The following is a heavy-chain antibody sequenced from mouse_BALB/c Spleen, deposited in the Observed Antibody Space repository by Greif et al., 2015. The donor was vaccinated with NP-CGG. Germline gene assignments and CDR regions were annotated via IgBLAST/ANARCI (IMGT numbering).Heavy chain of an antibody. D-gene: IGHD2-1*01. J-gene: IGHJ2*01. CDR1: GFTFSSYA. CDR2: ISSGGST. Sequence: EVKLVESGGGLVKPGGSLKLSCAASGFTFSSYAMSWVRQTPEKRLEWVASISSGGSTYYPDSVKGRFTISRDNARNILYLQMSSLRSEDTAMYYCARGDYGNFDYWGQGTTLTVAS. V-gene: IGHV5-6-5*01. CDR3: ARGDYGNFDY.